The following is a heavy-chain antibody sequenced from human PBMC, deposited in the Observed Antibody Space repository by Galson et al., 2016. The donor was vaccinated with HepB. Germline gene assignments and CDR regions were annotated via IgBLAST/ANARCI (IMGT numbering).Heavy chain of an antibody. CDR2: ISAHNGKT. Sequence: SCKASGYTFTNYGLSWVRQAPGQGLEWMGWISAHNGKTNVAQKFQGRVTMTTEKSTTTAYMELKSLRSDDTAVYYCARTDCSSASCPLDYWGRGTLVTVSS. D-gene: IGHD2-2*01. CDR1: GYTFTNYG. J-gene: IGHJ4*02. CDR3: ARTDCSSASCPLDY. V-gene: IGHV1-18*01.